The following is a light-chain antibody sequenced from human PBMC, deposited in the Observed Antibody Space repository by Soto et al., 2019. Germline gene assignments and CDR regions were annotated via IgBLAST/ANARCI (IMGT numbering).Light chain of an antibody. J-gene: IGKJ5*01. Sequence: SKSASSLSATVGDRVTMTCRASETISTFLNWYQHKPGKAPKLLISAASRLQSGVPPRFSGSGSGTDFTLTINSLRPEDFASYYCQQSYSSSPITFGPGTLLEIK. CDR2: AAS. V-gene: IGKV1-39*01. CDR1: ETISTF. CDR3: QQSYSSSPIT.